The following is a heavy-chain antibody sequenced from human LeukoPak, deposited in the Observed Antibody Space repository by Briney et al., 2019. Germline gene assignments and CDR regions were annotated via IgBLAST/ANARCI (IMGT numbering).Heavy chain of an antibody. D-gene: IGHD3-9*01. CDR3: ARDQGHDIPVRYYYYVDV. CDR1: GFTFSSYS. J-gene: IGHJ6*03. Sequence: GGSLRLSCAASGFTFSSYSMNWVRQAPGKGLEWVSYISSSSSTIYYADSVKGRFTISRDNAKNSLYLQMNSLRAEDTAVYYCARDQGHDIPVRYYYYVDVWGKGTTVTVSS. V-gene: IGHV3-48*04. CDR2: ISSSSSTI.